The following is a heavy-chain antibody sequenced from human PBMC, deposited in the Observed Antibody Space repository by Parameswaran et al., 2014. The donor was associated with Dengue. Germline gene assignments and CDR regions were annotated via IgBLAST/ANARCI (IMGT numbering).Heavy chain of an antibody. Sequence: VRQAPGKGLEWVSYISSSGSTIYYADSVKGRFTISRDNAKNSLYLQMNSLRAEDTAVYYCAREGQGGSYYWGQGTLVTVSS. J-gene: IGHJ4*02. CDR2: ISSSGSTI. CDR3: AREGQGGSYY. V-gene: IGHV3-48*03. D-gene: IGHD1-26*01.